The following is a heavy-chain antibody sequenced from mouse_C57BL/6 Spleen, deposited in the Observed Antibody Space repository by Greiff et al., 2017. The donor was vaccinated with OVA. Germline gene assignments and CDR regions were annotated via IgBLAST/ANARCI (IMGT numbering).Heavy chain of an antibody. D-gene: IGHD3-3*01. CDR2: IDPSDSYT. CDR1: GYTFTSYW. Sequence: QVQLQQPGAELVMPGASVKLSCKASGYTFTSYWMHWVKQRPGQGLEWIGEIDPSDSYTNYNQKFKGKSTLTVDKSSSTAYMQLISLTSEDSAVYFCARGGRLYYFDYWGQGTTLTVSS. CDR3: ARGGRLYYFDY. V-gene: IGHV1-69*01. J-gene: IGHJ2*01.